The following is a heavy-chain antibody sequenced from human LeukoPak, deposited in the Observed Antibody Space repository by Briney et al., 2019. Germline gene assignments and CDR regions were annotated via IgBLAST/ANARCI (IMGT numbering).Heavy chain of an antibody. D-gene: IGHD2-2*02. Sequence: GGSLRLSCAASGFTFSSYAMHWVRQAPGKGLEWVAVISYDGSNKYYADSVKGRFTISRDNSKNTLYLQMNSLRAEDTAVYYCATLGYCSSTSCYRPAFDIWGQGTMVTVSS. CDR3: ATLGYCSSTSCYRPAFDI. CDR1: GFTFSSYA. V-gene: IGHV3-30-3*01. J-gene: IGHJ3*02. CDR2: ISYDGSNK.